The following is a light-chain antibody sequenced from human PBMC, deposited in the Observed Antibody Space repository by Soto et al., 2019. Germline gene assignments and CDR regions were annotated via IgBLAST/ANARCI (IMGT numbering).Light chain of an antibody. CDR3: SSYSSGSALV. CDR1: SSDVGAYKF. Sequence: QSALTQPASVSGSPGQSITISCTGTSSDVGAYKFVSWFQQHPGKAPKLIIYEVGNRPSGVSNRFSGYKSGNTASLTISGLQAEDESDYYCSSYSSGSALVFGTGTKVIVL. CDR2: EVG. J-gene: IGLJ1*01. V-gene: IGLV2-14*01.